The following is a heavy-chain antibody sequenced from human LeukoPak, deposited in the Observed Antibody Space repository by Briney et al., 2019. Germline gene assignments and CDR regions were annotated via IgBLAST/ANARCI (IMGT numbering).Heavy chain of an antibody. Sequence: PSETLSLTCTVSGGSISSSSYYWGWIRQPPGKGLEWIGYIYYSGSTNYNPSLKSRVTISVDTSKNQFSLKLSSVTAADTAVYYCARVRYCSGGSCYPIDYWGQGTLVTVSS. V-gene: IGHV4-61*05. CDR3: ARVRYCSGGSCYPIDY. J-gene: IGHJ4*02. CDR1: GGSISSSSYY. D-gene: IGHD2-15*01. CDR2: IYYSGST.